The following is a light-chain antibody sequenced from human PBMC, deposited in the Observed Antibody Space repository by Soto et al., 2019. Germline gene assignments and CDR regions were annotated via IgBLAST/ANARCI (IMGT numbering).Light chain of an antibody. V-gene: IGKV1-9*01. J-gene: IGKJ4*01. CDR2: TVS. CDR1: QDIRSS. CDR3: QQFNSSPFT. Sequence: DIQLTQSPSFLSASVGDRLTITCRASQDIRSSLAWYQQKPGKAPNLLIYTVSTLQSGVPSRFSGSRSGTEFNLTISSLQPEDFSPYYCQQFNSSPFTFGGGTKVEI.